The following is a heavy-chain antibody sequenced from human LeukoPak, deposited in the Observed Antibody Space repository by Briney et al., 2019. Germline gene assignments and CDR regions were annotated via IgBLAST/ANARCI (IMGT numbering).Heavy chain of an antibody. CDR1: GFTFSSYA. V-gene: IGHV3-23*01. CDR3: AKDMSDSSGWYPYYGMDV. Sequence: GGSLRLSCAASGFTFSSYAMSWVRQAPGKGLEWVSAISGSGSSTYYADTVKGRFTISRDNSKNTLYLQMNSLRAEDTAVYYCAKDMSDSSGWYPYYGMDVWGKGTTVTVSS. J-gene: IGHJ6*04. CDR2: ISGSGSST. D-gene: IGHD6-19*01.